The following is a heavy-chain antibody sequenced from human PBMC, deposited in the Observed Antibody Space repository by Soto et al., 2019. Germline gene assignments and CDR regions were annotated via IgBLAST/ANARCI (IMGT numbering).Heavy chain of an antibody. CDR1: GGSISSGGYS. V-gene: IGHV4-30-2*01. Sequence: QLQLQESGSGLVKPSQTLSLTCAVSGGSISSGGYSWSWIRQPPGKGLEWIGYIYHNGSTYYNPSLTGRVTISVDRSKNQFSLKLSSVTAADTAVYYCASRRDGYNYYGYWGQGTLVTVSS. CDR2: IYHNGST. J-gene: IGHJ4*02. CDR3: ASRRDGYNYYGY. D-gene: IGHD5-12*01.